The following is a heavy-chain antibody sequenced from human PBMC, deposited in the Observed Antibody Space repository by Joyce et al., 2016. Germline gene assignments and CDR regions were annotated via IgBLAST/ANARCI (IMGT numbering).Heavy chain of an antibody. Sequence: QVNLVQSGAEVKKPGASVKVSCKASGYSFSDSYIHWVRQPPGQGLQWMGRINPDTGDTIYAQKFQGRVTLTRDTFISTVYMEVSRLRSDDTAVYFCARGPMPPYAFDVWGQGTLVTVST. V-gene: IGHV1-2*06. J-gene: IGHJ3*01. CDR1: GYSFSDSY. CDR3: ARGPMPPYAFDV. CDR2: INPDTGDT. D-gene: IGHD2-2*01.